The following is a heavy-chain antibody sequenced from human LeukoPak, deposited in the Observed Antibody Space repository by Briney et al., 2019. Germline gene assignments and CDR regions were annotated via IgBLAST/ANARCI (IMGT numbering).Heavy chain of an antibody. CDR3: ARVRGYYYDSSGYLNWFDP. CDR1: GYSISSGYY. J-gene: IGHJ5*02. Sequence: SETLSLTCTVSGYSISSGYYWGWIRQPPGKGLVWIGSIHNSGTTYYNPSLKSRVTMAVDTSKNQFSLKLSSVTAADTAVYYCARVRGYYYDSSGYLNWFDPWGQGTLVTVSS. V-gene: IGHV4-38-2*02. D-gene: IGHD3-22*01. CDR2: IHNSGTT.